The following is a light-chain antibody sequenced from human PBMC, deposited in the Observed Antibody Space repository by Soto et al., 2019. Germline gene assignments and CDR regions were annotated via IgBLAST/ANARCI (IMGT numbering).Light chain of an antibody. V-gene: IGKV3-11*01. CDR2: DVS. J-gene: IGKJ5*01. CDR1: QTISSY. CDR3: QQRSNWPPIT. Sequence: EIVLTQSPATLSLSPGDRATLSCRASQTISSYLAWYQQKPGQAPRLLIYDVSNRATGVPARFSGSGSGTDFTLTISSLEPEDFGVYYCQQRSNWPPITFGQGTRLEIK.